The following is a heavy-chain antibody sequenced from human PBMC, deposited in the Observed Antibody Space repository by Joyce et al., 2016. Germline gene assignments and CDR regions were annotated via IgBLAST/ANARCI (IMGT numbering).Heavy chain of an antibody. D-gene: IGHD4-17*01. J-gene: IGHJ4*02. V-gene: IGHV3-23*01. CDR1: RFAFSSYA. CDR2: ISSSGGST. Sequence: EVQLLESGGGLVQPGGSLRLSCAASRFAFSSYAMSWVRQAPGKGREWVSTISSSGGSTYYADSVKGRFTISRDNSENTLYLQMNSLRAGDTAVYYCAKDQDYGDYSVDYWGQGTLVTVSS. CDR3: AKDQDYGDYSVDY.